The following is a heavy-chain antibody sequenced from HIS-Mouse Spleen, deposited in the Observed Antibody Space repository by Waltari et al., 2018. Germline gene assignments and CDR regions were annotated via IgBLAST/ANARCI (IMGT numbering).Heavy chain of an antibody. Sequence: QVQLVQSGAEVKKPGASVKVSCKASGYTFTSSGISWVRRAPGQGLEWMGWISAYNGNTNYAQKLQGRVTMTTDTSTSTAYMELRSLRSDDTAVYYCARDRVVVPAAIHYFQHWGQGTLVTVSS. CDR1: GYTFTSSG. J-gene: IGHJ1*01. CDR2: ISAYNGNT. D-gene: IGHD2-2*01. CDR3: ARDRVVVPAAIHYFQH. V-gene: IGHV1-18*01.